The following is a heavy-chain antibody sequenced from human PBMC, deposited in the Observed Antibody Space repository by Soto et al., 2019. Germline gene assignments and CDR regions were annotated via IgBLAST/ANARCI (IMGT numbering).Heavy chain of an antibody. V-gene: IGHV4-34*01. Sequence: SETLSLTCAVYGGSFSGYYWSWIRQPPGKGLEWIGEINHSGSTNYNPSLKSRVTISVDTSKNQFSLKLSSVTAADTAVYYCARGFASPNYYYYMDVWGKGTTVTVSS. J-gene: IGHJ6*03. CDR1: GGSFSGYY. CDR2: INHSGST. CDR3: ARGFASPNYYYYMDV.